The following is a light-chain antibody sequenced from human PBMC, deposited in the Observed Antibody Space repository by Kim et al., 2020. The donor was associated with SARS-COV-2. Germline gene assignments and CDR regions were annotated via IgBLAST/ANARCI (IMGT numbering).Light chain of an antibody. CDR1: QGVGSTY. CDR3: QQYKT. Sequence: ALSLYPGERATLGCRASQGVGSTYLAWYQQNPGQAPRLLISGASSRATGIPDRFSGSGSGTNFTLTISRLEPEDYAVYYCQQYKTFGQGTKVDIK. CDR2: GAS. J-gene: IGKJ1*01. V-gene: IGKV3-20*01.